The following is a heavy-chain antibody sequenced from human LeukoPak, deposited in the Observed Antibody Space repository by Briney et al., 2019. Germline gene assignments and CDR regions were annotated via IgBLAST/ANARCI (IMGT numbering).Heavy chain of an antibody. V-gene: IGHV4-59*01. J-gene: IGHJ4*02. Sequence: SETLSLTCTVSGGSISSYYWSWLRQPPGKGLEWMGYIYSSGGTNYKPSLKSRVTISVDTSKNQFSLKLSSVTAADTAYYYCARVPYGGSASLFDYWGQGTLVTVSS. CDR3: ARVPYGGSASLFDY. D-gene: IGHD6-6*01. CDR2: IYSSGGT. CDR1: GGSISSYY.